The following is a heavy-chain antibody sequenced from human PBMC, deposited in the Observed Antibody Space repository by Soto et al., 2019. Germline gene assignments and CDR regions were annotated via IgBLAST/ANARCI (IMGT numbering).Heavy chain of an antibody. J-gene: IGHJ4*02. V-gene: IGHV1-24*01. D-gene: IGHD6-13*01. CDR1: GYTLTELS. CDR3: ATAIAAAEYYFDY. CDR2: FDPEDGET. Sequence: EASVKVSCKVSGYTLTELSMHWVRQAPGKGLEWMGGFDPEDGETIYAQKFQGRVTMTEDTSTDTAYMELSSLRSEDTAVYYCATAIAAAEYYFDYWGQGTLVTVSS.